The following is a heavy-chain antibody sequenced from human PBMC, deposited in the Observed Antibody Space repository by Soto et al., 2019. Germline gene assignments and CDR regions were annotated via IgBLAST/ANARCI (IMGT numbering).Heavy chain of an antibody. J-gene: IGHJ4*02. Sequence: ASVKVSCKASGYTFTSYYMHWVRQAPGQGLEWMGWVSAYNGNTHYEQKLQGRVTLTTDTSTSTAYMELRSLRSDDTAVYFCARGGQWDFLSDYWGQGTLVTVSS. D-gene: IGHD1-26*01. CDR1: GYTFTSYY. CDR3: ARGGQWDFLSDY. CDR2: VSAYNGNT. V-gene: IGHV1-18*04.